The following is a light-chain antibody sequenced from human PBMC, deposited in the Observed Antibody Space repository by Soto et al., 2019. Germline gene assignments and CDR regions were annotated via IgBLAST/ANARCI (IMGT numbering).Light chain of an antibody. V-gene: IGKV1-5*03. J-gene: IGKJ3*01. CDR1: QSISYW. CDR2: KAS. Sequence: DIQLTQSPSTLSASVGDRVTITCRASQSISYWLAWYQQKPGKAPKLLIYKASSLESGVPSRFSGSRSGTEFTLTISGLQPDDFATYYCQHYISYSSFTFGPGTKVDIK. CDR3: QHYISYSSFT.